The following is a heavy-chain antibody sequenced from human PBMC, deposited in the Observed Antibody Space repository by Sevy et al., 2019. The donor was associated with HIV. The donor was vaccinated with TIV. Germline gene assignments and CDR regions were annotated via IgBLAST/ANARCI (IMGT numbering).Heavy chain of an antibody. CDR1: GFTFSSHW. J-gene: IGHJ6*02. V-gene: IGHV3-7*01. Sequence: GGSLRLSCAASGFTFSSHWMSWVRQAPGKGLEWVANIKHDGSDKYYVDSVKGRFTISRDNAKNSLSLQMNSLRAEDTAVYYCARDTGGIGMDVWGQWTTVTVSS. CDR2: IKHDGSDK. D-gene: IGHD6-13*01. CDR3: ARDTGGIGMDV.